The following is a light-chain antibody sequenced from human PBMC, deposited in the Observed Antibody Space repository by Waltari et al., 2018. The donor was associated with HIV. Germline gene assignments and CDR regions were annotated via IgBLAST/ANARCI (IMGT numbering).Light chain of an antibody. J-gene: IGKJ2*01. V-gene: IGKV3-20*01. Sequence: EIVLRLSPGTLSLSPGERPTLSCRASQSVRSDYLAWYQQKPGQAPRLLIYGASSRATGIPDTFAGSGSGTDFTLTISRLDPEDFAVYYCQQYGSSPYTFGQGTNLEIK. CDR1: QSVRSDY. CDR2: GAS. CDR3: QQYGSSPYT.